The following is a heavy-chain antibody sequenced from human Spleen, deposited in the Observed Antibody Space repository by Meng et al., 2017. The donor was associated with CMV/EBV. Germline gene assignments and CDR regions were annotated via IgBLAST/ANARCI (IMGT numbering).Heavy chain of an antibody. Sequence: GGSLRLSCEGSGFNFSVYGMHWVRQAPGKGLEWVTIISNDGSEKYYADSVKGRFTISRDNAKNSLYLQMNSLRAEDTAVYYCARVVPDAGLDYWGQGTLVTVSS. CDR1: GFNFSVYG. J-gene: IGHJ4*02. D-gene: IGHD2-2*01. V-gene: IGHV3-30-3*01. CDR2: ISNDGSEK. CDR3: ARVVPDAGLDY.